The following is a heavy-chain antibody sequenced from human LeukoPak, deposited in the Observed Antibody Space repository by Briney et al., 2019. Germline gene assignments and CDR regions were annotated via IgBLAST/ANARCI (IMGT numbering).Heavy chain of an antibody. CDR1: GFPFSNAW. CDR2: VKSKTDGGTT. J-gene: IGHJ4*02. Sequence: PGGSLRLSCAASGFPFSNAWMTWVRQAPGKGLEWVGRVKSKTDGGTTDYAAPDKGRFTISRDDSKNTLYLQLNNLKTEDTAFYYCTTVHTRHCSGASCYPFDYWGQGTLVTVSS. V-gene: IGHV3-15*01. D-gene: IGHD2-2*01. CDR3: TTVHTRHCSGASCYPFDY.